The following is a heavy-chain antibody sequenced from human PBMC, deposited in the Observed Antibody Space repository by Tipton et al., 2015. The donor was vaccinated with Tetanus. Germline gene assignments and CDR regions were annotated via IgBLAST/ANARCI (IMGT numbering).Heavy chain of an antibody. CDR1: GFTFSNYA. D-gene: IGHD4-17*01. CDR2: ILSDGNNE. V-gene: IGHV3-30-3*01. CDR3: ARAYHYGDDY. Sequence: SLRLSCATSGFTFSNYAMLWVRQAPGKGLERVAVILSDGNNEHYADSVKGRFTISRDNSKNTLYLQMNSLRFEDTSVYYCARAYHYGDDYWGQGTLVTVSS. J-gene: IGHJ4*02.